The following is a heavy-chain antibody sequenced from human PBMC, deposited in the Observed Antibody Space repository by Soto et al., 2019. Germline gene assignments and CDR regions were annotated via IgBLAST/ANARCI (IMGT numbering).Heavy chain of an antibody. CDR2: ISEDGTTM. J-gene: IGHJ4*02. V-gene: IGHV3-48*03. CDR3: ARDWTGVSYVF. D-gene: IGHD1-26*01. Sequence: EVQLVESGGGLVQPGGSLRLSCAASGFTFSTYEMSWLRQAPGKGLEWISYISEDGTTMYYAGSVKGRFTNSRDNAKNSLYLQMNSLRAEDTALYYCARDWTGVSYVFWGQGTLVTVSS. CDR1: GFTFSTYE.